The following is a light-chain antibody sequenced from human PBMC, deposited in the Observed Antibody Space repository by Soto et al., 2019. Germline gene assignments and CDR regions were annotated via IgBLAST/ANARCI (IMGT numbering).Light chain of an antibody. J-gene: IGLJ3*02. CDR1: SGHSSYASGHSSYA. Sequence: QLVLTQSPSASASLGASVKLTCTLTSGHSSYASGHSSYAIAWHQQQPEKGPRYLMKINSDGSHIRGDGIPDRFSGSSSGAERYLTISSLQSEDEADYYCQTWGIGVRVFGGGTKLTVL. CDR3: QTWGIGVRV. V-gene: IGLV4-69*01. CDR2: INSDGSH.